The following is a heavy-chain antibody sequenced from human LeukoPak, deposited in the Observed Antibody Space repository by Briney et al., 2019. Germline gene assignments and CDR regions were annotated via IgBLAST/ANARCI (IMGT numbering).Heavy chain of an antibody. J-gene: IGHJ4*02. CDR1: GFTFSSYS. D-gene: IGHD6-13*01. CDR2: ISSSSSTI. Sequence: PGGSLRLSCAASGFTFSSYSMNWVRQAPGKGLEWVSYISSSSSTIYYADSVKGRFTISRDNAKNSLYLQMNSLRAEDTAVYYCARSLNPYSSSWWGYFDYWGQGTLVTVSS. CDR3: ARSLNPYSSSWWGYFDY. V-gene: IGHV3-48*04.